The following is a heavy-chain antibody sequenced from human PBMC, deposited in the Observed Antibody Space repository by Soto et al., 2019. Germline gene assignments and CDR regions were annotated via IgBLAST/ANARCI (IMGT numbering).Heavy chain of an antibody. CDR2: IWYDGSNK. CDR1: RFTFTIYG. D-gene: IGHD5-12*01. Sequence: QVQLVESGGGVVQPGRSLRLSCAASRFTFTIYGMHWVRQAPGKGLEGVAVIWYDGSNKYYADSVKGRFTISRDNSKNTLYLQMNSLRAEDTAVYYCAREEMATIHPWVPAAFDIWGQGTMVTVSS. V-gene: IGHV3-33*01. CDR3: AREEMATIHPWVPAAFDI. J-gene: IGHJ3*02.